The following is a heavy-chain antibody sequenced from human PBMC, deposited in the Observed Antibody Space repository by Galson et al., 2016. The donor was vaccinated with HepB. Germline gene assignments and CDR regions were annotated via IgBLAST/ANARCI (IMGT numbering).Heavy chain of an antibody. D-gene: IGHD5/OR15-5a*01. CDR1: GDSVSSNSAA. Sequence: CAISGDSVSSNSAAWNWIRQSPSRGLEWLGRTYYRSKWYNDYAESVKSRITINPDTSKNQFSLQLNSVTSEDTAVYYCARVVGRGVYDGRFDYWGQGILVTVSS. J-gene: IGHJ4*02. V-gene: IGHV6-1*01. CDR3: ARVVGRGVYDGRFDY. CDR2: TYYRSKWYN.